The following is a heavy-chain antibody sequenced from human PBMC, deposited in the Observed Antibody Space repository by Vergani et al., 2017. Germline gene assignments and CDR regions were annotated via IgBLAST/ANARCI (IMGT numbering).Heavy chain of an antibody. CDR3: ARIRHDYVWGSYRYPGGAFDI. Sequence: QVTLRESGPALVKPTQTLTLTCTFSGFSLSTSGMCVSWIRQPPGKALEWLALIDWDDDKYYSTSLKTRLTISKDTSKNQVVLTMTNMDPVDTATYYCARIRHDYVWGSYRYPGGAFDIWGQGTMVTVSS. CDR2: IDWDDDK. V-gene: IGHV2-70*01. J-gene: IGHJ3*02. D-gene: IGHD3-16*02. CDR1: GFSLSTSGMC.